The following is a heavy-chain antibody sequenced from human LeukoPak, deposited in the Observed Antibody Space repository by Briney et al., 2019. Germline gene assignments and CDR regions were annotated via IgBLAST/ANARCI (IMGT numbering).Heavy chain of an antibody. CDR3: ATDDSSWQNFDY. Sequence: GGSLRLSCAASGFTFDDYAMHWVRQAPGKGLEWVSGISWNSGSIGYADSVKGRFTISRDNAKNSLYLQMNSLRAEDTALYYCATDDSSWQNFDYWGQGTLVTVSS. CDR2: ISWNSGSI. V-gene: IGHV3-9*01. CDR1: GFTFDDYA. J-gene: IGHJ4*02. D-gene: IGHD6-13*01.